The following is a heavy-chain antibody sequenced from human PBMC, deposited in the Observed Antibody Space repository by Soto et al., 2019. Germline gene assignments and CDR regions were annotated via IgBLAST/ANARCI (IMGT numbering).Heavy chain of an antibody. J-gene: IGHJ5*02. CDR1: GGSITRGGYY. V-gene: IGHV4-31*03. Sequence: SETLSLTCTVSGGSITRGGYYWSWIRQHPVKGLEWIGYIYEGGSTYYNPSLKSRVTISVDTSKNQFSLSLSSVAAADTAVYYCARGHRIRGIVRWFDPWGQGTLVTVSS. D-gene: IGHD3-10*01. CDR3: ARGHRIRGIVRWFDP. CDR2: IYEGGST.